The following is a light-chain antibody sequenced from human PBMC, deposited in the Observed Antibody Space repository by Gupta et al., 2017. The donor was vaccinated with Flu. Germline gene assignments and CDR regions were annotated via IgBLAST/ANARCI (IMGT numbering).Light chain of an antibody. CDR2: GAS. CDR1: QSVSSSY. Sequence: ELVLTQSPGTLSLSPGERATLSCRASQSVSSSYLAWYQQKPGQAPRLLIYGASSRATGIPDRFSGSGCGTDLTLTISRLEPEDFAVYYCQQDGSSPPITFGQGTRVEIK. CDR3: QQDGSSPPIT. V-gene: IGKV3-20*01. J-gene: IGKJ5*01.